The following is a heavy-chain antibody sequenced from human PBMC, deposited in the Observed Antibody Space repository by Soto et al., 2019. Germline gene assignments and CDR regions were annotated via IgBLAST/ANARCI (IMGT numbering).Heavy chain of an antibody. Sequence: PGESLKISCMGSGYKVCTWHNFTSYWIAWVRQMPGEGLEWMGIIYPGDSDTRYSPSFQGQVTISADKSINSVYLQWSSPKASDTATYYCARLGFNYDFLSGYYNVHNYYGIDVWGQGTTVTVSS. J-gene: IGHJ6*02. CDR3: ARLGFNYDFLSGYYNVHNYYGIDV. CDR1: GYKVCTWHNFTSYW. D-gene: IGHD3-3*01. V-gene: IGHV5-51*01. CDR2: IYPGDSDT.